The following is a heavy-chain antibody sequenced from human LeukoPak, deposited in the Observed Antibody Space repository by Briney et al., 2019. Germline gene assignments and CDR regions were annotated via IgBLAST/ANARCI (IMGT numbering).Heavy chain of an antibody. J-gene: IGHJ4*02. V-gene: IGHV3-23*01. CDR1: GFTFSSYA. D-gene: IGHD6-19*01. CDR2: ISGSGGST. CDR3: ARVRGGSGWYDY. Sequence: GGSLRLSCAASGFTFSSYAMSWVRQAPGKGLEWVSAISGSGGSTYYADSVKGRFTISRDNSKNTLYLQMNSLRAEDTAVYYCARVRGGSGWYDYWGQGTLVTVSS.